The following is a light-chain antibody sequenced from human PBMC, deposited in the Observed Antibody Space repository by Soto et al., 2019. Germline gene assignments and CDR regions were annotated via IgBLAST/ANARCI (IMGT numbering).Light chain of an antibody. J-gene: IGKJ1*01. CDR2: GAS. V-gene: IGKV3-20*01. CDR1: QSVSNNY. Sequence: EVVLTQSPGTLALSRGERATLSCRASQSVSNNYLAWYQQKPGQAPRLLIYGASNRATGIPDRFSGSGSGTDFTLPLSRLEPEDFAVYYCQQYGSSGTFGQGPKLDI. CDR3: QQYGSSGT.